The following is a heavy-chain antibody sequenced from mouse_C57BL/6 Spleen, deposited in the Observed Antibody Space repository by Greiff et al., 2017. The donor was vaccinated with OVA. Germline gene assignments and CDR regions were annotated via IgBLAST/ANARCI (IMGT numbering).Heavy chain of an antibody. Sequence: QVQLQQPGAELVKPGASVKLSCKASGYTFTSYWMHWVKQRPGRGLEWIGRIDPNSGGTKYNEKFKSKATLTVDKPSSTAYMQLSSLTSEDSAVYYCARGVITTVVADYAMDYWGQGTSVTVSS. CDR2: IDPNSGGT. V-gene: IGHV1-72*01. D-gene: IGHD1-1*01. CDR3: ARGVITTVVADYAMDY. J-gene: IGHJ4*01. CDR1: GYTFTSYW.